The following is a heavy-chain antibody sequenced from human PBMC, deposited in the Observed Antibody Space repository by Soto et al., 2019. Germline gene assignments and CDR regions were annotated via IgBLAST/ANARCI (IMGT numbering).Heavy chain of an antibody. Sequence: SVKVSCTASGGTFSSYAISWVRQAPGQGLEWMGGIIPIFGTANYAQKFQGRVTITADESTSTAYMELSSLRSEDTAVYYCAKGRAFERKEPLWENREGRVFPYYFDYWGQGTLVTVSS. CDR3: AKGRAFERKEPLWENREGRVFPYYFDY. CDR1: GGTFSSYA. V-gene: IGHV1-69*13. J-gene: IGHJ4*02. CDR2: IIPIFGTA. D-gene: IGHD1-1*01.